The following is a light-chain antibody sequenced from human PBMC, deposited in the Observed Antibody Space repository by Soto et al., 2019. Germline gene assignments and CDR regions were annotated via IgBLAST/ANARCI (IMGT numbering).Light chain of an antibody. CDR3: QQYNGYSWT. CDR1: QGINNR. CDR2: KAS. Sequence: DIQMTQSPSTLSASVGDRVTITCRASQGINNRLAWYQQKPGKAPNLLIYKASTSESGVPSRFSGSGSGTEFTLTISSLQPYDFATYYCQQYNGYSWTCGQGTKVEIK. V-gene: IGKV1-5*03. J-gene: IGKJ1*01.